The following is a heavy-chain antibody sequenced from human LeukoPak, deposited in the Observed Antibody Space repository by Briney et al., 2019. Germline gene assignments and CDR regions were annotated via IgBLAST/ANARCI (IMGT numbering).Heavy chain of an antibody. Sequence: GGSLRLSCAASGFTFSNYILNWVRQAPGEGLEWVSSISTSSTYMYYADSVKGRFTISRDNAKSSLYLQMNSLRAEDTAVYYCARAMSFYYGSAFDYWGQGTLVTVSS. CDR2: ISTSSTYM. D-gene: IGHD3-10*01. J-gene: IGHJ4*02. CDR3: ARAMSFYYGSAFDY. CDR1: GFTFSNYI. V-gene: IGHV3-21*01.